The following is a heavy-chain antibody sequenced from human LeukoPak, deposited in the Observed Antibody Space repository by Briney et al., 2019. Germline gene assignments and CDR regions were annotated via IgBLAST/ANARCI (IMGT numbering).Heavy chain of an antibody. CDR3: TRGGSVPAQGDL. D-gene: IGHD3-10*01. CDR1: GYSFTDYF. CDR2: ISAANFVI. Sequence: ASVKVSCKASGYSFTDYFIHWVRQAPGQGLEWLGWISAANFVIEFAPDFRGRLTLTQDISTSTAYMELRSLKSDDTAVYYCTRGGSVPAQGDLWGQGALVIVSS. J-gene: IGHJ5*02. V-gene: IGHV1-18*04.